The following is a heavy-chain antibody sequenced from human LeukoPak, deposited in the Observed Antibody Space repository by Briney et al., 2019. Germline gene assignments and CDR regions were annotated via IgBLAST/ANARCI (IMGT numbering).Heavy chain of an antibody. V-gene: IGHV4-4*07. CDR1: GGSISSYY. Sequence: PSETLSLTCTVSGGSISSYYWSWIRQPPGKGLEWIGRIYTSGSTNYNPSLKSRVTMSVDTSKNQFSLKLSSVTAADTAVYYCARGGYCGGDCYSWYFDLWGRGTLVTVSS. CDR3: ARGGYCGGDCYSWYFDL. CDR2: IYTSGST. J-gene: IGHJ2*01. D-gene: IGHD2-21*02.